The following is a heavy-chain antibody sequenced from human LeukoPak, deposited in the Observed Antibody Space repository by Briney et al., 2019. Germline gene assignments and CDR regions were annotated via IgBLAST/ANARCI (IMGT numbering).Heavy chain of an antibody. V-gene: IGHV1-2*04. CDR2: INPNSGGT. D-gene: IGHD3-10*01. CDR3: ARGGDGSGGDGMDV. CDR1: GYTFTGYY. J-gene: IGHJ6*04. Sequence: GASVKVSCKASGYTFTGYYMHWVRQAPGQGLEWMGWINPNSGGTNYAQKFQGWVTMTRDTSISTAYMELGRLRSDDTAVYYCARGGDGSGGDGMDVWGKGTTVTVSS.